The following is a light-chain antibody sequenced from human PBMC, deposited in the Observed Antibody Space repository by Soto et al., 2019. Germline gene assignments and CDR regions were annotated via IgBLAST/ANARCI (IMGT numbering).Light chain of an antibody. CDR2: DAS. CDR3: QQRSNWPS. Sequence: EIVLTQSPATLSLSPGERATLSCRASQSVSSYLAWYQQKPGQAPRLLIYDASNRATGIPARFSGSGSGTDFPLTISSLEPEDFAVYCCQQRSNWPSFGQGTRLEIK. V-gene: IGKV3-11*01. J-gene: IGKJ5*01. CDR1: QSVSSY.